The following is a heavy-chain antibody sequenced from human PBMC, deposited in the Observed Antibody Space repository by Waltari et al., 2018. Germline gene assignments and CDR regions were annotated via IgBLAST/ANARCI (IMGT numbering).Heavy chain of an antibody. CDR2: MLNDVNNK. CDR1: GFSLTSYG. CDR3: ARDLAGTTTGHYNCMDV. D-gene: IGHD1-1*01. J-gene: IGHJ6*02. V-gene: IGHV3-33*05. Sequence: VQLVQSGGGVVQPGRSLRLSCAASGFSLTSYGIQWVRQAPGEGLEWVAVMLNDVNNKYYGDAVKGRFTLTRDRSKNTVFLQMDSLRGEDTAVYYCARDLAGTTTGHYNCMDVWGQGTTVTVS.